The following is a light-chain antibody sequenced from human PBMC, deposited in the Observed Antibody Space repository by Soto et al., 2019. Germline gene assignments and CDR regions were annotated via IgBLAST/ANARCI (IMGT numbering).Light chain of an antibody. J-gene: IGLJ1*01. Sequence: QSALTQPRSVSWSPGQSLPISFTGTSSDVGGYNYVSWYQQYPGKVPKLMISDVTKRPGGVPDRFSGSKSGNTASLNISGLQAEEDADYYCGSHAGSYTYVFGTGTKVTVL. V-gene: IGLV2-11*01. CDR3: GSHAGSYTYV. CDR2: DVT. CDR1: SSDVGGYNY.